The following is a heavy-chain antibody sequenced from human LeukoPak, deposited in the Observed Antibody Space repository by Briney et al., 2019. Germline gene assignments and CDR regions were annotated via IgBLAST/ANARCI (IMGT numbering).Heavy chain of an antibody. D-gene: IGHD3-16*02. CDR2: INTNTGNP. CDR3: ARRDYVWGTYLTDY. V-gene: IGHV7-4-1*02. Sequence: ASVKVSCKASGYTFNKYAMNWVRQAPGQGLEWMGWINTNTGNPTYAQGFTGRFVFSLDTSVSTAYLKINSLKAEDNAVYYCARRDYVWGTYLTDYWGQGTLVTVSS. CDR1: GYTFNKYA. J-gene: IGHJ4*02.